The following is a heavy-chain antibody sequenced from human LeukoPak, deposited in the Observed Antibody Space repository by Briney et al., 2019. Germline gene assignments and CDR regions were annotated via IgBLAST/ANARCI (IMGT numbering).Heavy chain of an antibody. D-gene: IGHD6-19*01. CDR3: ATVRSSGWYRATDAFDI. Sequence: SVKVSCKVSGYTLTELSMHWVQQAPGKGLEWIGGFDPEDGETIYAQKFQGRVTMTEDTSTDTAYMELSSLRSEDTAVYYCATVRSSGWYRATDAFDIWGQGTMVTVSS. V-gene: IGHV1-24*01. CDR1: GYTLTELS. CDR2: FDPEDGET. J-gene: IGHJ3*02.